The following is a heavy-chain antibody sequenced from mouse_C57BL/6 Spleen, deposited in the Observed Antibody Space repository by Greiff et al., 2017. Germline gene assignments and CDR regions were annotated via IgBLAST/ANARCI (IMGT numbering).Heavy chain of an antibody. CDR3: ASSRVKGLRGAMDY. CDR1: GYAFTNYL. J-gene: IGHJ4*01. Sequence: QVQLQQSGAELVRPGTSVKVSCKASGYAFTNYLLEWVKQRPGQGLEWIGVIHPGSGGTNYNEKFKGKATLTVDKSSSTGYMQLSILTSEDAAVYFCASSRVKGLRGAMDYWGQGTSVTVSS. D-gene: IGHD1-1*01. V-gene: IGHV1-54*01. CDR2: IHPGSGGT.